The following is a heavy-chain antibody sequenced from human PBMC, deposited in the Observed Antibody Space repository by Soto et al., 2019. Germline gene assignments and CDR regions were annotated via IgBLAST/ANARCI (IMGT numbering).Heavy chain of an antibody. V-gene: IGHV4-59*01. CDR2: IYYSGST. CDR3: ASFHADYEYFFDS. CDR1: GGSISRYH. J-gene: IGHJ4*02. Sequence: SETLSLTCTVSGGSISRYHWSWIRQPPGKGLEWIGYIYYSGSTYYNPSLRSRVAISVDTSKNQFSLKVSSVTAADTAVYYCASFHADYEYFFDSWGQGTLVTVSS. D-gene: IGHD3-16*01.